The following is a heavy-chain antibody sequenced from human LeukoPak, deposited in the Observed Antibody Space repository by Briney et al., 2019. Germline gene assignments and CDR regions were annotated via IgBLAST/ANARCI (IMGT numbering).Heavy chain of an antibody. CDR2: ISSRSSII. Sequence: GGSLRLSCVASGFTLSSHSMNWVRQAPGKGLEWVSYISSRSSIIHYADSVKGRFTISREDAKNSLFLQMNSLSPEDTAVYYCARVPREGHDNWFDPWGQGTLVTVSS. CDR1: GFTLSSHS. D-gene: IGHD1-26*01. J-gene: IGHJ5*02. CDR3: ARVPREGHDNWFDP. V-gene: IGHV3-48*01.